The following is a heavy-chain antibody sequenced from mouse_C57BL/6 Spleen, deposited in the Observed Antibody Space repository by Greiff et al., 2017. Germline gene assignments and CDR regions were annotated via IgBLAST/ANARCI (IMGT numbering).Heavy chain of an antibody. D-gene: IGHD2-4*01. CDR2: IDPSDSET. V-gene: IGHV1-52*01. Sequence: QVQLQQPGAELVRPGSSVKLSCKASGYTFTSYWMHWVKQRPIQGLEWIGNIDPSDSETHYNQKFKDKATLTVDKSSSTAYMQLSSLTSEDSAVYYCARIYYDYDVRSFDVWGTGTTVTVSS. J-gene: IGHJ1*03. CDR3: ARIYYDYDVRSFDV. CDR1: GYTFTSYW.